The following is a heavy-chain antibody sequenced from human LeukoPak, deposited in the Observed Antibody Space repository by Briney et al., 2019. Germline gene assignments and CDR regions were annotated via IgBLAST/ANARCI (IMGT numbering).Heavy chain of an antibody. D-gene: IGHD6-6*01. V-gene: IGHV1-18*01. CDR1: GGTFSSYA. CDR3: ARDLGSSATSTNWFDP. J-gene: IGHJ5*02. CDR2: ISAYNGNT. Sequence: AASVKVSCKASGGTFSSYAISWVRQAPGQGLEWMGWISAYNGNTNYAQKLQGRVTMTTGTSTSTAYMELRSLRSDDTAVYYCARDLGSSATSTNWFDPWGQGTLVTVSS.